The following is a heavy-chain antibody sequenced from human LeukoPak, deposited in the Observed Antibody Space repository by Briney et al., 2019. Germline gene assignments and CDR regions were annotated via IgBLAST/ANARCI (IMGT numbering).Heavy chain of an antibody. CDR3: ASRPASETYFAVFDY. Sequence: GGSLRLSCAASGFTFSSYSMNWVRQAPGKGLEWVSYISSSSSTIYYADSVKGGFTISRDNAKNSLYLQMNSLRAEETAVYYCASRPASETYFAVFDYWGQGTLVTVSS. J-gene: IGHJ4*02. D-gene: IGHD1-26*01. V-gene: IGHV3-48*04. CDR2: ISSSSSTI. CDR1: GFTFSSYS.